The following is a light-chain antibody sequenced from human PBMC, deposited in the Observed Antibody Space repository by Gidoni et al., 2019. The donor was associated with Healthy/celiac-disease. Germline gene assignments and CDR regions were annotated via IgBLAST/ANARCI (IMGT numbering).Light chain of an antibody. V-gene: IGKV1-39*01. CDR3: QQSDSTPWT. CDR1: QSISSY. Sequence: DIQFTQSPPSLSASVGDRVTITCRARQSISSYLNWYQQKPGKAPKLLIYAASSLESGVPSRFSGSGSGTDFTLTISSLQPEDFATYYCQQSDSTPWTFGQGTKVEIK. CDR2: AAS. J-gene: IGKJ1*01.